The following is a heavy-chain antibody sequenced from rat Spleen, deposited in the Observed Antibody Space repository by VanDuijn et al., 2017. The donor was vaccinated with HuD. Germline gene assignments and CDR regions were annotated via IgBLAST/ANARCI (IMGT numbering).Heavy chain of an antibody. CDR3: ARPDSSLYVMDA. V-gene: IGHV5-58*01. D-gene: IGHD1-2*01. CDR1: GFIFSRYW. Sequence: EVQLVETGGGLVQPGRSLKLSCVASGFIFSRYWMYWVRQAPGKGLEWVSSINTDGGRTYYPDSVKGRFTISRDNAENILYLQMNSLRSEDTATYYCARPDSSLYVMDAWGQGASVTVSS. CDR2: INTDGGRT. J-gene: IGHJ4*01.